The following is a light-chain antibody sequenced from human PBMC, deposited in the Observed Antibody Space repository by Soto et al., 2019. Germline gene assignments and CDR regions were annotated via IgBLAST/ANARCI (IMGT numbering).Light chain of an antibody. CDR1: KLGNKY. V-gene: IGLV3-1*01. CDR3: QAWDNNTAF. Sequence: SYELTQPPSVSVSPGQTANIPCSGDKLGNKYACWYQQKPGQSPVQIIYQINKRPSGVPERFSGSGSGNTATLTITGTQPMDEADYYCQAWDNNTAFFGGGTKLTVL. J-gene: IGLJ2*01. CDR2: QIN.